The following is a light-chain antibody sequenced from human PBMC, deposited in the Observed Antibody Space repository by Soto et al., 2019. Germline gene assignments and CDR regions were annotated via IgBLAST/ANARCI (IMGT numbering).Light chain of an antibody. CDR3: QQYENYWT. V-gene: IGKV1-12*01. Sequence: DIQMTQSPSSVSASVGDRVTITCRASQDISTWLAWYQQKPGKAPKLLIYDASNLASGVPSRFSGSGSGTEFTLTISNLQPADFATYYCQQYENYWTFGQGNKGDIK. CDR1: QDISTW. CDR2: DAS. J-gene: IGKJ1*01.